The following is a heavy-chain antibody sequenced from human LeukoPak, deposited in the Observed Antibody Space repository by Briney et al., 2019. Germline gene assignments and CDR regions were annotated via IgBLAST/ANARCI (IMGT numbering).Heavy chain of an antibody. D-gene: IGHD3-10*01. CDR2: IYPGGSDT. CDR1: GYSFTSYW. V-gene: IGHV5-51*01. CDR3: ARQDANYYGSGSYDY. Sequence: GESLKISCKGSGYSFTSYWIGWVRQMPGKGLEWMGIIYPGGSDTRYSPSFQGQVTISADKSISTAYLQWSSLKASDTAMYYCARQDANYYGSGSYDYWGQGTLVTVSS. J-gene: IGHJ4*02.